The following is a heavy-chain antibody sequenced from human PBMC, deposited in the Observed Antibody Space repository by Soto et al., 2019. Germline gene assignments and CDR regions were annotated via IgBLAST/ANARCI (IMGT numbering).Heavy chain of an antibody. CDR3: AKDDSNRWYDYYAMDV. CDR2: ISHDGSNK. J-gene: IGHJ6*02. Sequence: QVQLVESGGGVVQPGRSLRLSCAASGFTFYKYGMHWGRQAPGKGLEWVALISHDGSNKSYVDSVKGRFTIARDNSKNPVFLQMNSLRPEDTALYFCAKDDSNRWYDYYAMDVWGQGTTVTVSS. V-gene: IGHV3-30*18. CDR1: GFTFYKYG. D-gene: IGHD3-22*01.